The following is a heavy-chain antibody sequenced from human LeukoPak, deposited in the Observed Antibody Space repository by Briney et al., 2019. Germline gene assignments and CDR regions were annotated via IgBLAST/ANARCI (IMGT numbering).Heavy chain of an antibody. J-gene: IGHJ4*02. CDR2: INHSGST. CDR3: ARGATAMVTDFDY. D-gene: IGHD5-18*01. CDR1: GGSFSGYY. V-gene: IGHV4-34*01. Sequence: SETLSLTCAVYGGSFSGYYWSWIRQPPGKGLEWIGEINHSGSTNYNPSLKSRVTISVDTSKYQFSLKLSSVTAADTAVYYCARGATAMVTDFDYWGQGTLVTVSS.